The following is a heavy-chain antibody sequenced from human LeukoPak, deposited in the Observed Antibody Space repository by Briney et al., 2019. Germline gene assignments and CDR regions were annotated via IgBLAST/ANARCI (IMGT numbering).Heavy chain of an antibody. CDR2: IYSGGST. D-gene: IGHD3-22*01. Sequence: GGSLRLSCAASGFTVSSNYMSWVRQAPGKGLEWVSVIYSGGSTYYADSVKGRFTISRDNSKNTLYLQMNSLRAEDTAVYYCARGRYYYDSSGYYYWGQGTLVTVSS. CDR3: ARGRYYYDSSGYYY. CDR1: GFTVSSNY. J-gene: IGHJ4*02. V-gene: IGHV3-66*01.